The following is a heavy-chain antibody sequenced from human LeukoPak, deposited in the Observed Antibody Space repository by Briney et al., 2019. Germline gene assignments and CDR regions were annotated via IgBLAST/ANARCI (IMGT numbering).Heavy chain of an antibody. CDR2: IIPIFGTA. D-gene: IGHD3-22*01. J-gene: IGHJ4*02. V-gene: IGHV1-69*13. Sequence: ASVKVSCKASGYTFTGYYMHWVRQAPGQGLEWMGWIIPIFGTANYAQKFQGRVTITADESTSTAYMELSSLRSEDTAVYYCAGGYYYDSSGYWVYWGQGTLVTVSS. CDR1: GYTFTGYY. CDR3: AGGYYYDSSGYWVY.